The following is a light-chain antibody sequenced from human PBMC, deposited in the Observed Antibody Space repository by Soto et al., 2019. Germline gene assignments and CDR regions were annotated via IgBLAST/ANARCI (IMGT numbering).Light chain of an antibody. CDR1: SGHSSYA. CDR2: LNSDGSH. J-gene: IGLJ2*01. V-gene: IGLV4-69*01. CDR3: QTWGTGIRV. Sequence: QSVLPQSPSASASLGASVKLTCTLSSGHSSYAIARHQQQPEKGPRYLMKLNSDGSHSKGDGIPDRFSGSSSGAERYLTISSLQSEDEADYYCQTWGTGIRVFGGGTQLTVL.